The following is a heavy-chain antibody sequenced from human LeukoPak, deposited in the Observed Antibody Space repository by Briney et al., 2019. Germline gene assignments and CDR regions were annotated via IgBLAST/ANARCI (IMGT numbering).Heavy chain of an antibody. V-gene: IGHV3-21*01. Sequence: PGGSLRLSCAASGFTFSSYSMNCVRQAPGKGLEWVSSISSSSTYIYYADSVKGRFTISRDNAKNSLYLQMNSLRAEDTAVYYCARESNDYEGYYGMDVWGQGTTVTVSS. D-gene: IGHD1-1*01. J-gene: IGHJ6*02. CDR2: ISSSSTYI. CDR3: ARESNDYEGYYGMDV. CDR1: GFTFSSYS.